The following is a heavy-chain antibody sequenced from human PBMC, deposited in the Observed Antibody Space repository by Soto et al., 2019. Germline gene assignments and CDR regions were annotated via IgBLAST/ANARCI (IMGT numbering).Heavy chain of an antibody. CDR2: INHSGST. CDR1: GGSFSGYY. J-gene: IGHJ5*02. D-gene: IGHD3-10*01. Sequence: PSETLALTCAAYGGSFSGYYWSWIRQPPGKGLEWIGEINHSGSTNYNPSLKSRVTISVDTSKNQFSLKLSSVTAADTAVYYCARKTRYYYGTGMVGWFDPWGQGTLVTVSS. CDR3: ARKTRYYYGTGMVGWFDP. V-gene: IGHV4-34*01.